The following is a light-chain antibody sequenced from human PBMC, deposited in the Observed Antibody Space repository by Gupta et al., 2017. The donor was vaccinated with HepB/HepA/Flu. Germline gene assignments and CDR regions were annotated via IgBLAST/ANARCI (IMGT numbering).Light chain of an antibody. Sequence: EIVLTQSPATLSLSPGERATLSCRASQSVTTYLAWYQQKPGQAPRLLIYGASTRDTGIPARFSGSGYGTDFTLTISSREPEDSAVYYCQQHTNWPPLTFGGGTKVEIK. CDR2: GAS. CDR1: QSVTTY. V-gene: IGKV3-11*01. J-gene: IGKJ4*01. CDR3: QQHTNWPPLT.